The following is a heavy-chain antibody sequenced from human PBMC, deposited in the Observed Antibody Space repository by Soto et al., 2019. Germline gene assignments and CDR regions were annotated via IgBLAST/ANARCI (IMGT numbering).Heavy chain of an antibody. D-gene: IGHD5-18*01. CDR3: VKERYAQLWLEDYGMDV. Sequence: GSLRLSCAASGFTFSSYGIHWVRQAPGKGLEWEALISYDGTDKYYADSVKGRFTISRDNSKNTLYLQMSSLGPEDTAVYYCVKERYAQLWLEDYGMDVWGQGTTVTVSS. CDR2: ISYDGTDK. V-gene: IGHV3-30*18. CDR1: GFTFSSYG. J-gene: IGHJ6*02.